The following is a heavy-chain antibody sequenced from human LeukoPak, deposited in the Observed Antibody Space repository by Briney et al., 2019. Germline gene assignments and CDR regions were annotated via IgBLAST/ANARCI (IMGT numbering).Heavy chain of an antibody. CDR3: VRGVGIVVVPAFGWFDP. CDR1: GGSISSHY. J-gene: IGHJ5*02. CDR2: IYYSGST. V-gene: IGHV4-59*11. Sequence: SETLSLTCTVSGGSISSHYWSWSRHPPGKGLELSWYIYYSGSTNYNPSLKSRVTISVDTAKNQFSLKLSSVTAADTAVYYCVRGVGIVVVPAFGWFDPWGQGTLVTVSS. D-gene: IGHD2-2*03.